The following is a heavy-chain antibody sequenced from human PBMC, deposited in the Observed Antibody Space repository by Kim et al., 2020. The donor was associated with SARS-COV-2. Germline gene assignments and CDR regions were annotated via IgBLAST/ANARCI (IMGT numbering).Heavy chain of an antibody. D-gene: IGHD3-22*01. CDR3: ARDRWHYYDGSDYYSLAFDI. V-gene: IGHV4-59*01. J-gene: IGHJ3*02. CDR1: GDSINSNY. CDR2: IYNSGST. Sequence: SETLSLTCTVSGDSINSNYWSWIRQPPGKGLEWIGYIYNSGSTNYNPSLESRVTISLDTPKNQFSLRLHSVTTTDTAVYFCARDRWHYYDGSDYYSLAFDIWGQGTKVTVSS.